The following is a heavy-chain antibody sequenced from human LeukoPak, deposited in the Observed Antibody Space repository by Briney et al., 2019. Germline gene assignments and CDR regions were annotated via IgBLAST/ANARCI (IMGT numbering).Heavy chain of an antibody. Sequence: PSETPSLTCTVSGGSISSSSYYWGWIRQPPGKGLEWIGSIYYSGSTYYNPSLKSRVTISVDTSKNQFSLKLSSVTAADTAVYYCARVVETDWFDPWGQGTLVTVSS. CDR2: IYYSGST. CDR3: ARVVETDWFDP. CDR1: GGSISSSSYY. J-gene: IGHJ5*02. V-gene: IGHV4-39*07. D-gene: IGHD5-24*01.